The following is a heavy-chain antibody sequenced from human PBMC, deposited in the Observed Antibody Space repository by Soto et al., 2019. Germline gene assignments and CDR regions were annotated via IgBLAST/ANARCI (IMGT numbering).Heavy chain of an antibody. CDR3: TRDLVAGDYDYYYGMDV. D-gene: IGHD6-19*01. CDR1: GFAFGTYA. CDR2: ISYDGGEK. V-gene: IGHV3-30-3*01. Sequence: QVQLVESGGGVVQPGRSLRLSCATSGFAFGTYAMHWVRQAPGKGLEWLAVISYDGGEKFYADSVKGRFTISRDNYKSTLYLQMNSLRPEDTAVFYCTRDLVAGDYDYYYGMDVWGQGTTVTVSS. J-gene: IGHJ6*02.